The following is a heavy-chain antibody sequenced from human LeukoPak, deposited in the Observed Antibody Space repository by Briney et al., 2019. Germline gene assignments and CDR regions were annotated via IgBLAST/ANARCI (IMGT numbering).Heavy chain of an antibody. Sequence: GGSLRLSCAASGLTFSSYSMNWVRQAPGKGLEWVSYISSSSSTIYYADSVKGRFTISRDNAKNSLYLQMNSLRAEDTAVYYCARGPRDIVVVPAAIGWFDPWGQGTLVTVSS. V-gene: IGHV3-48*01. CDR2: ISSSSSTI. J-gene: IGHJ5*02. CDR3: ARGPRDIVVVPAAIGWFDP. D-gene: IGHD2-2*01. CDR1: GLTFSSYS.